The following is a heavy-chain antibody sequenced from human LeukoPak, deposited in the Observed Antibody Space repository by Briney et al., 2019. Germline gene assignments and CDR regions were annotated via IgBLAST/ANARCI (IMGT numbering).Heavy chain of an antibody. CDR2: IYYSGST. CDR1: GFTFSNAW. J-gene: IGHJ4*02. D-gene: IGHD3-3*01. CDR3: ARVRYYDFWSGYGGFDY. V-gene: IGHV4-59*01. Sequence: GSLRLSCAASGFTFSNAWMSWIRQPPGKGLEWIGYIYYSGSTNYNPSLKSRVTISVDTSKNQFSLKLSSVTAADTAVYYCARVRYYDFWSGYGGFDYWGQGTLVTVSS.